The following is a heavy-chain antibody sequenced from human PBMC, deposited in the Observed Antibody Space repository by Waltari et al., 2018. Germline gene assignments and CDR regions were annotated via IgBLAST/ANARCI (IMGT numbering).Heavy chain of an antibody. D-gene: IGHD5-12*01. CDR1: GFTFSSYW. CDR3: ARDIGLGATIDY. V-gene: IGHV3-7*01. J-gene: IGHJ4*02. Sequence: EVQLVESGGGLVQPGGSLRLSCAASGFTFSSYWMSWVRQAPGKGREWVANLKQDGSEKYYVDSVKGRFTISRDNAKNSLYLQMNSLRAEDTAVYYCARDIGLGATIDYWGQGTLVTVSS. CDR2: LKQDGSEK.